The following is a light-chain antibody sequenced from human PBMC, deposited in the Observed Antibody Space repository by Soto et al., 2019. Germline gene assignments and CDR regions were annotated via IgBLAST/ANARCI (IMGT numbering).Light chain of an antibody. J-gene: IGLJ3*02. CDR1: SGHSSYI. CDR2: LEGSGSY. Sequence: QPVLTQSSSASASLGSSVKLTCTLSSGHSSYIIAWHQQQPGKAPRYLMKLEGSGSYNKGSGVPDRFSGYSSGADRYLTISNLQFEDEADYYCETWDSNTRVFGGGTKLTV. CDR3: ETWDSNTRV. V-gene: IGLV4-60*02.